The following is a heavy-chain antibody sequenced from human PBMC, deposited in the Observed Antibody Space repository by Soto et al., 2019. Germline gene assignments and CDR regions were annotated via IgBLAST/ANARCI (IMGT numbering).Heavy chain of an antibody. CDR1: GFTFSSYG. J-gene: IGHJ6*02. CDR2: ISYDGSNK. D-gene: IGHD3-9*01. CDR3: AKEARGDYDILTGYRYYFYGMDV. Sequence: QVQLVESGGGVVQPGRSLRLSCAASGFTFSSYGMHWVRQAPGKGLEWVAVISYDGSNKYYADSVKGRFTISRDNSKNTLYLQMNSLRAEDTAVYYCAKEARGDYDILTGYRYYFYGMDVWGQGTTVNVSS. V-gene: IGHV3-30*18.